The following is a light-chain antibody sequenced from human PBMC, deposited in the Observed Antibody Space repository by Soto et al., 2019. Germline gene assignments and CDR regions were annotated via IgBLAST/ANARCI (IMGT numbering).Light chain of an antibody. V-gene: IGKV3-15*01. CDR1: QSVSRS. CDR3: QQYDNWPPLT. Sequence: EIVMTQSPATLSVSPGERATLSCRASQSVSRSLAWYQQKPGQAPRLLIYSASTRATGIPARFSGSGSGTEFTLTISSLQSEDFAVYYCQQYDNWPPLTFGGGTKVEIK. J-gene: IGKJ4*01. CDR2: SAS.